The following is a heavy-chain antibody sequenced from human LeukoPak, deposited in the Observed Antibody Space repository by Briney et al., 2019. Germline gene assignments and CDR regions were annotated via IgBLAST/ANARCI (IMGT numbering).Heavy chain of an antibody. CDR3: AKGPNFGSWRALDY. CDR2: ISGDGLGT. J-gene: IGHJ4*02. Sequence: GGSLRLSCAASEFTFGDYDMSWVRQTLGKGLEWVSSISGDGLGTWYADSVMGRFTISRDKPRNTLYLQLNSLRVDDTAVYYCAKGPNFGSWRALDYWGQGSLVTVSS. CDR1: EFTFGDYD. D-gene: IGHD3-10*01. V-gene: IGHV3-23*01.